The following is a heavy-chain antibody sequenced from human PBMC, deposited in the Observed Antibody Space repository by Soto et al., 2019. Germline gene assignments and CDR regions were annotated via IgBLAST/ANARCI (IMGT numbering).Heavy chain of an antibody. J-gene: IGHJ4*02. V-gene: IGHV3-74*01. D-gene: IGHD1-26*01. CDR1: GFTFNNYW. CDR2: INIEGSTT. Sequence: EVQLVESGGGLVQPGGSLRLSCAASGFTFNNYWMHWVRQAPGKGLVWVSRINIEGSTTDYADSVRGRFAISRDNAKNTLYLQINSLRDGDTAVYYWSRGRGGNFYGGFDYWGRGTLVTVSP. CDR3: SRGRGGNFYGGFDY.